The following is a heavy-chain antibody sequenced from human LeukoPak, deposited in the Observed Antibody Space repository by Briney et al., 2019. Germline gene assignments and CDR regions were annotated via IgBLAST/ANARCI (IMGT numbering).Heavy chain of an antibody. J-gene: IGHJ6*02. CDR3: ARRPLKQGPYYYGMDV. CDR1: GFTFSSYG. Sequence: GKSLRLTCAASGFTFSSYGMHWVRQAPGKGLEWVAVIWYDGSNKYYADSVKGRFTISRDNSKNTLYLQMNSLRAEDTAVYYCARRPLKQGPYYYGMDVWGQGTTVTVSS. CDR2: IWYDGSNK. V-gene: IGHV3-33*01.